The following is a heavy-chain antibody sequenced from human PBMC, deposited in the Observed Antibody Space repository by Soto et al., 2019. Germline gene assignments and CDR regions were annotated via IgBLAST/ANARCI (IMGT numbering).Heavy chain of an antibody. D-gene: IGHD3-9*01. Sequence: PSETLSLTCTVSGGSISGYYWSWIRQPPGKGLQWIGYIYSSGSTNYNPSLKSRVTISVDTSKSPFSLKLSSVTAADTAVYYCARAVVLTGYYYFDYWGPGILVTVSS. CDR2: IYSSGST. CDR3: ARAVVLTGYYYFDY. CDR1: GGSISGYY. J-gene: IGHJ4*02. V-gene: IGHV4-4*08.